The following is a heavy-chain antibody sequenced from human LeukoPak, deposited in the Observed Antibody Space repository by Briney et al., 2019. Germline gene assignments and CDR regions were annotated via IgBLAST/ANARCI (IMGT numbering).Heavy chain of an antibody. V-gene: IGHV3-21*01. Sequence: GGSLRLSCAASGFTFSSYSMNWVRQAPGKGLEWVSSISSSSSYIYYADSVKGRFTISRDNAKNSLYLQMNSLRAEDTAVYYRARAIIAAREGWFDPWGQGTLVTVSS. J-gene: IGHJ5*02. CDR1: GFTFSSYS. D-gene: IGHD6-6*01. CDR3: ARAIIAAREGWFDP. CDR2: ISSSSSYI.